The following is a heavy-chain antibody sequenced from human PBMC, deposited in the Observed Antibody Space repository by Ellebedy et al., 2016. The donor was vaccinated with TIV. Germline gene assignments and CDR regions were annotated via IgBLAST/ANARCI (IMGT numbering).Heavy chain of an antibody. Sequence: GESLKISCAASGFTFSSYWMHWVRQAPGKGLVWVSRINSDGSSTSYADSVKGRFTISRDNAKNTLYLQMNSLRAEDTAVYYCARDGSSGYDFGYWGQGTLVTVSS. J-gene: IGHJ4*02. CDR1: GFTFSSYW. CDR2: INSDGSST. CDR3: ARDGSSGYDFGY. D-gene: IGHD5-12*01. V-gene: IGHV3-74*01.